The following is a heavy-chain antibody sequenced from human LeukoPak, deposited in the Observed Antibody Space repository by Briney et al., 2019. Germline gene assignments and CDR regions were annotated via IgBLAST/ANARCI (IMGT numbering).Heavy chain of an antibody. CDR2: ISAYNGNT. CDR1: GYTFTSYG. Sequence: ASVKVSCKASGYTFTSYGISWVRQAPGQGLEWMGWISAYNGNTNYAQNLQGRVTMTTDTSTSTAYMELRSLRSDDTAVYYCARDASIAAAGLFDPWGQGTLVTVSS. V-gene: IGHV1-18*04. J-gene: IGHJ5*02. CDR3: ARDASIAAAGLFDP. D-gene: IGHD6-13*01.